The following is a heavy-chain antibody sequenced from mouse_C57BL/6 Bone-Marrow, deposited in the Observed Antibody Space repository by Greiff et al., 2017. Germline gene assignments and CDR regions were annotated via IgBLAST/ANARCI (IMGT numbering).Heavy chain of an antibody. CDR1: GYTFTSYG. Sequence: QVQLQQSGAELARPGASVKLSCKASGYTFTSYGISWVKQRTGQGLEWIGEIYPRSGNTYYNEKFKGKAKLTADKSSSAAYMVLRSLTSEDSAVYFCARSKNYYGSSSGYAMDYWGQGTSVTVSS. J-gene: IGHJ4*01. V-gene: IGHV1-81*01. D-gene: IGHD1-1*01. CDR2: IYPRSGNT. CDR3: ARSKNYYGSSSGYAMDY.